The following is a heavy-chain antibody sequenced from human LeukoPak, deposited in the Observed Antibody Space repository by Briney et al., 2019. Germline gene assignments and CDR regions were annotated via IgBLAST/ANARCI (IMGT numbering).Heavy chain of an antibody. V-gene: IGHV4-34*01. Sequence: PSETLSLTCAVYGGSFSGYYWSWIRQPPGKGLEWIGEINHSGSTNYNPSLKSRVTISVDTSKNQFSLKLSSVTAADTAVYYCARVRLFWFVPWGQGTLVTVSS. CDR1: GGSFSGYY. D-gene: IGHD2/OR15-2a*01. CDR2: INHSGST. J-gene: IGHJ5*02. CDR3: ARVRLFWFVP.